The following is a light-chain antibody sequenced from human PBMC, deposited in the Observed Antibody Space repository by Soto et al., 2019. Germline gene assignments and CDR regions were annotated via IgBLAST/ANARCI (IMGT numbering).Light chain of an antibody. CDR2: DVS. CDR3: SSYTSSSRYV. J-gene: IGLJ1*01. Sequence: QSVLTQPASVSGSPGQSITISCTGTSSDVGGYNYVSWYQQHPGKAPKLMIYDVSNRPSGVSNCFSGSKSGNTASLTISGLQAEDEADYYCSSYTSSSRYVFGTGTKLTVL. CDR1: SSDVGGYNY. V-gene: IGLV2-14*01.